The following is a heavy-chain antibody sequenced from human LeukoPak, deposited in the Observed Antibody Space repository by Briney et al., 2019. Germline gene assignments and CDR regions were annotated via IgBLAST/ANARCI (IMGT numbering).Heavy chain of an antibody. J-gene: IGHJ3*02. Sequence: ASVKVSCKASGYTFTSYAMNWVRQAPGQGLEWMGWISAYNGNTNYAQKLQGRVTMTTDTSTSTAYMELRSLRSDDTAVYYCARGSSGWSGDAFDIWGQGTMVTVSS. CDR2: ISAYNGNT. V-gene: IGHV1-18*01. CDR3: ARGSSGWSGDAFDI. CDR1: GYTFTSYA. D-gene: IGHD6-19*01.